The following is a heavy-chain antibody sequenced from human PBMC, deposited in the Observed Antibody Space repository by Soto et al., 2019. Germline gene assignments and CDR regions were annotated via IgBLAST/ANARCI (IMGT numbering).Heavy chain of an antibody. J-gene: IGHJ4*02. D-gene: IGHD5-18*01. CDR2: SHQSGNT. Sequence: QVQLQESGPGLVKPSGTLSLTCAVSGVSIGSHDWWTWVRQPPGKGLEWIGESHQSGNTNYNSSLESRVTISLDKSKNHFSLQLSSVTVADTDVYYCATRDTGRVYWGQGTLVTVSS. CDR1: GVSIGSHDW. CDR3: ATRDTGRVY. V-gene: IGHV4-4*02.